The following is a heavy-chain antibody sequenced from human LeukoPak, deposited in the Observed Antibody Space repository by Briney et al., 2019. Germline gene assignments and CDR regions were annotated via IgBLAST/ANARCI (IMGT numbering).Heavy chain of an antibody. CDR3: ARGFNWGSYRNFYY. Sequence: PSETLSLTCTVSGGSISSYYWSWIRQPPGKGLEWIGYIYYSGNTNYNPFLKSRVTISVDTSKNQFSLKLSSVTAADTAVYYCARGFNWGSYRNFYYWGQGTLVTVSS. CDR2: IYYSGNT. J-gene: IGHJ4*02. CDR1: GGSISSYY. D-gene: IGHD3-16*02. V-gene: IGHV4-59*01.